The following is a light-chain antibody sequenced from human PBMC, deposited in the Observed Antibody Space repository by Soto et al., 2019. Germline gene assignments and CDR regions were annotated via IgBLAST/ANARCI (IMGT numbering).Light chain of an antibody. V-gene: IGKV3-20*01. J-gene: IGKJ4*02. CDR1: QTVSRH. CDR2: GAS. CDR3: QQYGSSGT. Sequence: EIVLTQSPGTLSLSPGETATLSCRASQTVSRHLAWYQQKPGQAPRLLIFGASTRATGIPDRFSGSGSGTDFTLTISRLEPEDFAVYYCQQYGSSGTFGGGTKVDIK.